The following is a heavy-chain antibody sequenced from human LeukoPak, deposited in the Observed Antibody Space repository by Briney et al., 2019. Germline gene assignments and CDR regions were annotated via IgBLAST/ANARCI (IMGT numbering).Heavy chain of an antibody. CDR1: GGSFSDYY. J-gene: IGHJ1*01. V-gene: IGHV4-34*01. D-gene: IGHD6-13*01. CDR3: ARPSSYSSSWSLQH. CDR2: IEHGGST. Sequence: SETLSHTCAVYGGSFSDYYWNWIRQPPGKGLEWIGEIEHGGSTKYNPSLKSRVTISVDTSKNQFSLKLSSVTAADTAVYYCARPSSYSSSWSLQHWGQGTLVTVSS.